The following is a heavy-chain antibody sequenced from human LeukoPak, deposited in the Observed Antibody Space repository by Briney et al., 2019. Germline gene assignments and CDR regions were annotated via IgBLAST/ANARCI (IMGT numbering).Heavy chain of an antibody. CDR1: GYSFASYW. D-gene: IGHD2-2*01. CDR2: IYPGNPDI. Sequence: GESLKISCKGSGYSFASYWIAWVRQMPGKGLEWMGVIYPGNPDITYSPSFQGQVTISADKPVSTAYLHWSSLKASDTAIYYCARHLSSITSCPNYWGQGTLVTVSS. J-gene: IGHJ4*02. V-gene: IGHV5-51*01. CDR3: ARHLSSITSCPNY.